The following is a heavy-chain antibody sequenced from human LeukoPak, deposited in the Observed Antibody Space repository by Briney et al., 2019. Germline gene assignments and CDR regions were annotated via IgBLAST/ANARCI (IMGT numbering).Heavy chain of an antibody. J-gene: IGHJ5*02. V-gene: IGHV1-18*01. CDR2: ISAYNGNT. CDR1: GYRFTSYA. Sequence: GASVKVSCKASGYRFTSYAISWVRQAPGQGLEWMGWISAYNGNTNYAQKLQGRVTMTTDTSTSTAYMELRSLRSDDTAVYYCARDNSVEDTAWWFDPWGQGTLVTASS. D-gene: IGHD4-23*01. CDR3: ARDNSVEDTAWWFDP.